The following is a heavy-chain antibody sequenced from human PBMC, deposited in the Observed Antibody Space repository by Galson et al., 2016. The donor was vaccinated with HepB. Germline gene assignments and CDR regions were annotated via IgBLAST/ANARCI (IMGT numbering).Heavy chain of an antibody. V-gene: IGHV3-33*03. Sequence: SLRLSCATSGFTFSSYGMHWLRQPPGKRLEWVAALSSDGSSKSSVESVKGRFTISRDNSNKTRYLKMNSLTTEDTAVYYCAKGGGSGFGSGDRWGQGALVTVSS. CDR2: LSSDGSSK. CDR3: AKGGGSGFGSGDR. D-gene: IGHD3-3*01. CDR1: GFTFSSYG. J-gene: IGHJ5*02.